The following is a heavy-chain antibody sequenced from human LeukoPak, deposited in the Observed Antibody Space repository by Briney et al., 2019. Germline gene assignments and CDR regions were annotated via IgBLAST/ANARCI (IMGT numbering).Heavy chain of an antibody. V-gene: IGHV3-21*01. CDR1: GFTFSIYS. CDR3: ARSCGGDCHPDY. CDR2: ISSSSSYI. Sequence: PGGSLRLSCAASGFTFSIYSMNWVRQAPGKGLEWVSSISSSSSYIYYADSVKGRFTISRDNAKNSLYLQMNSLRAEDTAVYYCARSCGGDCHPDYWGQGTLVTVSS. J-gene: IGHJ4*02. D-gene: IGHD2-21*02.